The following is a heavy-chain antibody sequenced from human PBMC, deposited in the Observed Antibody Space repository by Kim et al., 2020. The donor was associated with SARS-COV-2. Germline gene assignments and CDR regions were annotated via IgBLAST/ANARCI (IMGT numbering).Heavy chain of an antibody. V-gene: IGHV1-69*04. D-gene: IGHD1-26*01. CDR3: ARGGGHSGSYYRDY. J-gene: IGHJ4*02. Sequence: SVKVSCKASGGTFSSYAISWVRQAPGQGLEWMGRIIPILGIANYAQKFQGRVTITADKSTSTAYMELSSLRSEDTAVYYCARGGGHSGSYYRDYWGQGTLVTVSS. CDR2: IIPILGIA. CDR1: GGTFSSYA.